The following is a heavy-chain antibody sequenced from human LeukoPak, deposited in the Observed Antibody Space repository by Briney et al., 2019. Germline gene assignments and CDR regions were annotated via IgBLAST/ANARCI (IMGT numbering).Heavy chain of an antibody. CDR2: INHSGST. V-gene: IGHV4-34*01. D-gene: IGHD1-1*01. CDR3: ARVGYNWNDVYFFDY. J-gene: IGHJ4*02. Sequence: ETLSLTCAVYGGSFSGYSWSWIRQPPGKGLEWIGEINHSGSTNYNPSLKSRVTISVDTSKNQFSLKLSSVTAADTAVYYCARVGYNWNDVYFFDYWGQGILVTVSS. CDR1: GGSFSGYS.